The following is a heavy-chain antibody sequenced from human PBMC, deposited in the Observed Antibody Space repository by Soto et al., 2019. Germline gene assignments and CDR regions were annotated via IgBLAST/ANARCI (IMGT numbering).Heavy chain of an antibody. CDR3: ARDSVVGATKGHYYYGMDV. J-gene: IGHJ6*02. CDR2: IWYDGSNK. D-gene: IGHD1-26*01. V-gene: IGHV3-33*01. CDR1: GFTFSSYG. Sequence: GGSLRLSCAASGFTFSSYGMRWVRQAPGKGLEWVAVIWYDGSNKYYADSVKGRFTISRDNSKNTLYLQMNSLRAEDTAVYYCARDSVVGATKGHYYYGMDVWGQGTTVTVSS.